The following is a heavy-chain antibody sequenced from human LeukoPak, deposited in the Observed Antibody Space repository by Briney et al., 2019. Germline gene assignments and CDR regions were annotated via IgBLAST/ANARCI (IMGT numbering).Heavy chain of an antibody. CDR3: AKDPSLRATLPV. CDR2: ISHDGNNE. J-gene: IGHJ4*02. CDR1: GFTFNNYG. V-gene: IGHV3-30*18. Sequence: GGSLRLSCAASGFTFNNYGLHWVRQAPGKGLEWVTLISHDGNNEYYADSVKGRFATSRDDSKNTLYLQMNSLRAEDTAVYYCAKDPSLRATLPVWGQGTLVTVSS.